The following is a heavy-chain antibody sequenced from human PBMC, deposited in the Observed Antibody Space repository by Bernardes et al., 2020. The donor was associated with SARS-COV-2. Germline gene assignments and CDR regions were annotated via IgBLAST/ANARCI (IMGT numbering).Heavy chain of an antibody. Sequence: ASVKVSCKTSGYPFTSFEINWVRQATGQGLEWMGWVSPNSGNTGYAQKFQGRITMTRNTSINTAYMELHSLTSEDTAVYYCARRPFWGYRFDLWGQGTLVTASS. CDR1: GYPFTSFE. D-gene: IGHD3-16*01. V-gene: IGHV1-8*01. CDR2: VSPNSGNT. J-gene: IGHJ4*02. CDR3: ARRPFWGYRFDL.